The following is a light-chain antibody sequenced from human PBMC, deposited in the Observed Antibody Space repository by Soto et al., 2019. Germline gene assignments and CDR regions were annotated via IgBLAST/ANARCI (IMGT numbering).Light chain of an antibody. CDR2: RNT. CDR3: ASWGDSLDVLV. CDR1: TSNIGSDT. Sequence: QSVLTQPPSASGTPGQRVTISCSGSTSNIGSDTVNWYQQLPGTAPKLLIYRNTQRPSGVPDRFSGSKSGASASLAISGLQSEDEADYYCASWGDSLDVLVFGGGTKLTVL. V-gene: IGLV1-44*01. J-gene: IGLJ2*01.